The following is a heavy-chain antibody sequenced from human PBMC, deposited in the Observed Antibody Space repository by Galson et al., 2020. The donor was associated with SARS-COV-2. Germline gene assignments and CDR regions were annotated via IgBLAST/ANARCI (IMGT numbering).Heavy chain of an antibody. J-gene: IGHJ6*02. CDR2: IYDSGST. V-gene: IGHV4-59*01. CDR1: GASISSYY. D-gene: IGHD3-3*01. Sequence: SETLSLTCTVPGASISSYYWSWIRQPPGKGLEWIGYIYDSGSTNYNPSLKSRVTISLDTSKNQFSLRLSSVTAADTAVYYCARGRDFDFGVFNHYGMDVWGQGITVTVSS. CDR3: ARGRDFDFGVFNHYGMDV.